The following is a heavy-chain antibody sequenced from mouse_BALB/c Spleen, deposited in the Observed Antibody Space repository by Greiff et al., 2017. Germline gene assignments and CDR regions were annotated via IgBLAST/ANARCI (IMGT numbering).Heavy chain of an antibody. CDR3: ARGGSSLDY. J-gene: IGHJ2*01. D-gene: IGHD1-1*01. CDR1: GYTFTDYA. V-gene: IGHV1S137*01. Sequence: SGAELVRPGVSVKISCKGSGYTFTDYAMHWVKQSHAKSLEWIGVISTYYGDASYNQKFKGKATMTVDKSSSTAYMELARLTSEDSAIYYCARGGSSLDYWGQGTTLTVSS. CDR2: ISTYYGDA.